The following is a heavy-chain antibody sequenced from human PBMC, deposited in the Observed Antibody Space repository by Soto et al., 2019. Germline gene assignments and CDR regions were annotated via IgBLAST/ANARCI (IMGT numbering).Heavy chain of an antibody. Sequence: PGGSLRLSCAASGFTFSSYSMNWVRQAPGKGLEWVSYISSSSSTIYYADSVKGRFTISRDNAKSSLYLQMNSLRAEDTAVYYCARLVVVVPAATNWFDPWGQGT. V-gene: IGHV3-48*01. CDR1: GFTFSSYS. D-gene: IGHD2-2*01. J-gene: IGHJ5*02. CDR3: ARLVVVVPAATNWFDP. CDR2: ISSSSSTI.